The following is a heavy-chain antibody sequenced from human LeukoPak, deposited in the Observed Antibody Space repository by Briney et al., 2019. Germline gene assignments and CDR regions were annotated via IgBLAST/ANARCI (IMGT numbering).Heavy chain of an antibody. Sequence: GGSLRLSCAASGFTFSSYDMNWVRQAPGKGLEWVSAISGSGGSTYYADSVKGRFTISRDNSKNMLYLQMNSLRAEDTAVYYCTKKAVLVIGNYFDYWGQGTLVTVSS. CDR1: GFTFSSYD. J-gene: IGHJ4*02. CDR3: TKKAVLVIGNYFDY. D-gene: IGHD2-21*01. CDR2: ISGSGGST. V-gene: IGHV3-23*01.